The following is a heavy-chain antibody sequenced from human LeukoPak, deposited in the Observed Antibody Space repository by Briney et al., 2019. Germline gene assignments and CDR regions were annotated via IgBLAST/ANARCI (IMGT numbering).Heavy chain of an antibody. V-gene: IGHV4-34*01. D-gene: IGHD3-10*01. CDR2: MHHSGST. CDR3: ARGGTMVRGVRTTRAFDI. J-gene: IGHJ3*02. Sequence: PSETLTLICAVCGGSFSGYYWSWLRQPPGKGLEWIGEMHHSGSTNYNPSLKSRVTISVDTSKNQFSLKLSSVTAADTAGYYCARGGTMVRGVRTTRAFDIWGQGTMVTVSS. CDR1: GGSFSGYY.